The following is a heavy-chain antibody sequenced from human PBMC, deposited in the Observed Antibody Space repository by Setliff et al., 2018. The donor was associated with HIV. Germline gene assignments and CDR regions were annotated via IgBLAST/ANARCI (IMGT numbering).Heavy chain of an antibody. D-gene: IGHD2-2*01. CDR2: IIPILGIA. J-gene: IGHJ5*02. CDR1: GYSFTSYG. V-gene: IGHV1-69*04. CDR3: ARDFGGYCSSMSCPGLFDP. Sequence: SVKVSCKASGYSFTSYGVSWVRQAPGQGLEWMGRIIPILGIANCAQKFQGRVTITADKSTSTAYMELSSLRSEDTAVYYCARDFGGYCSSMSCPGLFDPWGQGTLVTVSS.